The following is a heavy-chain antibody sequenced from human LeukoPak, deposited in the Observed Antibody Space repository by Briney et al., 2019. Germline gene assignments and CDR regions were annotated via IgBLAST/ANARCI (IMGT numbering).Heavy chain of an antibody. V-gene: IGHV4-39*01. CDR3: ARARKDPNYFDY. Sequence: PSETLSLTCTVSGGSISSSSYYWGWIRQPPGNGLEWIGSIYYSGSTYYNPSLKSRVTISVDTSKNQFSLKLSSVTAADTAVYYCARARKDPNYFDYWGQGTLVTVSS. J-gene: IGHJ4*02. CDR2: IYYSGST. CDR1: GGSISSSSYY.